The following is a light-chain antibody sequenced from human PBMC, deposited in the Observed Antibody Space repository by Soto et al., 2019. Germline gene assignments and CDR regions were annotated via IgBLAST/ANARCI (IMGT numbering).Light chain of an antibody. CDR1: QSVATY. Sequence: DIQMTQSPSSLSASVGDSVTITCRASQSVATYLNWYQQKSGRAPKLPICAASTLQSGVPSRFSGSGSGVDFTLNVSNLQPGDFATYYCQQTFSVPPTFGGGTKVELK. V-gene: IGKV1-39*01. J-gene: IGKJ4*01. CDR2: AAS. CDR3: QQTFSVPPT.